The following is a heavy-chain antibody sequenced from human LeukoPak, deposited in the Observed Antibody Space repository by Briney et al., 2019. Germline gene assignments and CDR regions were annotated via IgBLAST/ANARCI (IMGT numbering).Heavy chain of an antibody. J-gene: IGHJ4*02. D-gene: IGHD3-22*01. Sequence: GGSLRLSCAASGFTFSSYSMNWVRQAPGKGLEWVSSISSSSSYIYYADSVKGRFTISRDNAKNSLYLQMNSLRAEDTAVYYCARANYEWLLLGGFDYWGQGTLVTVSS. CDR1: GFTFSSYS. V-gene: IGHV3-21*01. CDR2: ISSSSSYI. CDR3: ARANYEWLLLGGFDY.